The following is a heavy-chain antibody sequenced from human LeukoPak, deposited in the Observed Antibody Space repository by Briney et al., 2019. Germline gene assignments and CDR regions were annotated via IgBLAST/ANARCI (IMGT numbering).Heavy chain of an antibody. CDR3: ARGRGGNMGDAFDI. CDR1: GFTFSRYA. Sequence: GGSLRLSCAASGFTFSRYAMHWVRQAPGKELEWVALISYDGTNTFYADSVKGRFTISRDNSNNLYLQMSSLRAEDTAVYYCARGRGGNMGDAFDIWGQGTMVTVSS. CDR2: ISYDGTNT. D-gene: IGHD4-23*01. J-gene: IGHJ3*02. V-gene: IGHV3-30*04.